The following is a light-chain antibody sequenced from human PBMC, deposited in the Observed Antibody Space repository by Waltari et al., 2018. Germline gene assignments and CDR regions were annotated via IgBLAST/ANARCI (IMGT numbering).Light chain of an antibody. CDR1: SSDVGSYNL. CDR3: CSYAGRGV. CDR2: EVS. V-gene: IGLV2-23*02. Sequence: QSALTQPASVSGSPGQSITISCTGTSSDVGSYNLVSWYQQHPGKAPKLMIYEVSKRPSGVSNRFSGSKSGNPASLTISGLQAEDEADYYCCSYAGRGVFGGGTKLTVL. J-gene: IGLJ3*02.